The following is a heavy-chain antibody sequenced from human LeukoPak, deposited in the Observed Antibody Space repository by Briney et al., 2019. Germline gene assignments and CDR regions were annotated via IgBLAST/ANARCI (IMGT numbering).Heavy chain of an antibody. CDR1: GGTFSSYA. CDR3: AAPPAGYGGNFGH. J-gene: IGHJ4*02. V-gene: IGHV1-69*01. D-gene: IGHD4-23*01. CDR2: IIPIFGTA. Sequence: SVKVSCKASGGTFSSYAISWVRQAPGQGLEWMGGIIPIFGTANYAQKFQGRVTITADESTSTAYMELSSLRSEDTAVYYCAAPPAGYGGNFGHWGQGTLVTVSS.